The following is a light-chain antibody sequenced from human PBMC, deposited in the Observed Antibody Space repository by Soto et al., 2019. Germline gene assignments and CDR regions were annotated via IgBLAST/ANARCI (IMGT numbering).Light chain of an antibody. V-gene: IGLV2-14*01. CDR3: SSYTSSRAYV. Sequence: QSALTQPASVSGSPGQSITISFTGTSSDVGGYNYVSWYQQQSGKAPKLMIHEVSNRPSGVSNRFSGSKSGNTASLTISGLQAEDEADYYGSSYTSSRAYVFGIGTKLTVL. CDR1: SSDVGGYNY. J-gene: IGLJ1*01. CDR2: EVS.